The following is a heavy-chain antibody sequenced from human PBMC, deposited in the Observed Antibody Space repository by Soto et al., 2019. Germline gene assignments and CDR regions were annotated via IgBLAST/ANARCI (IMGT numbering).Heavy chain of an antibody. CDR1: GYPFTGYH. Sequence: QVQLVQSGAEMKKPGASVKVSCKASGYPFTGYHLHWVRQAPGQGLEWMGWINPHTGDTGSAEKFQGRVTMTRDTSISTAYMEVSRLRSDDTAVYYCARGHQLLPGNNWFDSWGQGTLVTVSS. CDR3: ARGHQLLPGNNWFDS. V-gene: IGHV1-2*02. CDR2: INPHTGDT. J-gene: IGHJ5*01. D-gene: IGHD1-26*01.